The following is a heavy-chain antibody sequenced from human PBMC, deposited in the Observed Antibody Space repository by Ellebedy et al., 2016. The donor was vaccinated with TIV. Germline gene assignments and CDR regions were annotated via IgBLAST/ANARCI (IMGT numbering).Heavy chain of an antibody. D-gene: IGHD3-10*01. CDR2: ILYAGNSK. CDR3: AKDSGKYGWNSEY. CDR1: GFTFSAYG. Sequence: GESLKISCEASGFTFSAYGMHWVRQAPGKGLEWVAVILYAGNSKYYADSVKGRFTISRDNSKNTLYLQMNSLRAEDTAIYYCAKDSGKYGWNSEYWGQGTQVTVSS. J-gene: IGHJ4*02. V-gene: IGHV3-30*18.